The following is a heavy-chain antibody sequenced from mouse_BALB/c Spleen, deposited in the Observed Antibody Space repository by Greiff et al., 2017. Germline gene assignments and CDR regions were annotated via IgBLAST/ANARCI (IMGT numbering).Heavy chain of an antibody. CDR1: GYSITSDYA. D-gene: IGHD2-2*01. Sequence: EVKLVESGPGLVKPSQSLSLTCTVTGYSITSDYAWNWIRQFPGNKLEWMGYISYSGSTSYNPSLKSRISITRDTSKNQFFLQLNSVTTEDTATYYCARGLDYGYDAGFAYWGQGTLVTVSA. V-gene: IGHV3-2*02. CDR3: ARGLDYGYDAGFAY. CDR2: ISYSGST. J-gene: IGHJ3*01.